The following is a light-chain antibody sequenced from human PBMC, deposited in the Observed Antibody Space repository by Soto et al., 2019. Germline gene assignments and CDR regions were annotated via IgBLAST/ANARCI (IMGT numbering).Light chain of an antibody. J-gene: IGKJ1*01. CDR2: KAS. CDR1: QSISSW. Sequence: DIPMTQSPSTLSASVGDRVTITCRASQSISSWLAWYQQKPGKAPKLLIYKASSLESGVPSRFSGSGSETEFTLTISSLLPDDFATYFCQQYKSYFRTFGQGTKVEIK. V-gene: IGKV1-5*03. CDR3: QQYKSYFRT.